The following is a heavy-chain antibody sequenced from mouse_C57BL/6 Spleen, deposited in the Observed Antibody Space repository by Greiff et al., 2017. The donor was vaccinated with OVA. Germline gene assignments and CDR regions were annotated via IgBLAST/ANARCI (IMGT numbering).Heavy chain of an antibody. CDR3: ARGGYDVY. Sequence: QVQLQQPGAELVKPGASVNLSCKASGYTFTSYWMKWVKQRPGQGLEWIGEIDPSDSYTNYNQKFKGKATLTVDTSSSTAYMQLSSLTSEDSAVYYCARGGYDVYWGQGTLVTVSA. D-gene: IGHD2-2*01. J-gene: IGHJ3*01. CDR2: IDPSDSYT. CDR1: GYTFTSYW. V-gene: IGHV1-50*01.